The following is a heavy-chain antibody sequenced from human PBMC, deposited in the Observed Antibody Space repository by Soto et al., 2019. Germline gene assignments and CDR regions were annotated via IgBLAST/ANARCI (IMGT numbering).Heavy chain of an antibody. V-gene: IGHV3-30*18. CDR1: GFTFSSYG. D-gene: IGHD6-13*01. Sequence: PGGSLRLSCAASGFTFSSYGMHWVRQAPGKGLEWVAVISYDGSNKYYADSVKGRFTISRDNSKNTLYLQMNSLRAEDTAVYYCANEPSTIAAAGTEFDYWGQGTLVTVSS. J-gene: IGHJ4*02. CDR3: ANEPSTIAAAGTEFDY. CDR2: ISYDGSNK.